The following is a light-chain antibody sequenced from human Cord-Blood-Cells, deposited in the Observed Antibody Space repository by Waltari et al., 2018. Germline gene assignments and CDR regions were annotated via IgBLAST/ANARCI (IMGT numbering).Light chain of an antibody. V-gene: IGLV3-25*02. CDR3: QSADSSGTYVV. CDR2: KDS. CDR1: ALPKQY. Sequence: SYELTQPTSVSVSPGQTARITCSGDALPKQYAYWYQQKPSQAPVLVIYKDSERPSGIPERFSGSSSVTTVTLTISGVQAEDEADYYCQSADSSGTYVVFGGGTKLTVL. J-gene: IGLJ2*01.